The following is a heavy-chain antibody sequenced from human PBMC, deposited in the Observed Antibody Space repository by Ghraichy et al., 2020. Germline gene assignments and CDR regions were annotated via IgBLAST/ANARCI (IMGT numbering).Heavy chain of an antibody. J-gene: IGHJ6*02. CDR3: ASLEVMYSGGGMDV. D-gene: IGHD1-26*01. Sequence: SETLSLTCTVSGGSISSYYWSWIRQPPGKGLEWIGYIYYSGSTNYNPSLKSRVTISVDTSKNQFSLKLSSVTAADTAVYYCASLEVMYSGGGMDVWGQGTTVTVSS. V-gene: IGHV4-59*01. CDR1: GGSISSYY. CDR2: IYYSGST.